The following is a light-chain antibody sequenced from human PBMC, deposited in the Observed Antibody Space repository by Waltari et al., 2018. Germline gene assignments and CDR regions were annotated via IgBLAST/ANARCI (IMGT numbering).Light chain of an antibody. V-gene: IGLV3-19*01. CDR1: RLISYS. CDR2: HKN. Sequence: SSELTHDPSVSVALGQTVRITCQGYRLISYSAGGYQQKPGQTPGLFIYHKNNRPSGIPDRFSGSTSGNTASLTITGSQAEDEADYYCNSRDSSGSHVVFGGGTKLTVL. J-gene: IGLJ2*01. CDR3: NSRDSSGSHVV.